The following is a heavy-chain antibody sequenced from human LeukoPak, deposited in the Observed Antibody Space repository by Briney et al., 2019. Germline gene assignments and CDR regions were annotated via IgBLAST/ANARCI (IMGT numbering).Heavy chain of an antibody. D-gene: IGHD3-22*01. CDR2: IYSGGST. V-gene: IGHV3-53*01. J-gene: IGHJ3*02. CDR3: ARDVPYDSSGYYEDAFDI. Sequence: GGSRRLSCAAFGFTVRSNYMSWVRQAPGKGLEWVSVIYSGGSTYYADSVKGRFTISRDNSKNTLYLQMNSLRAEDTAVYYCARDVPYDSSGYYEDAFDIWGQGTMVTVSS. CDR1: GFTVRSNY.